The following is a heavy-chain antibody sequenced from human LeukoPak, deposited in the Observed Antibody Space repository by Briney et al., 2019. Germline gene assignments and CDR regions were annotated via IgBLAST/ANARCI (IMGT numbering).Heavy chain of an antibody. CDR3: ARGDTAMALDY. V-gene: IGHV3-33*01. D-gene: IGHD5-18*01. Sequence: GGSLRLSCAASGFTFSSYGMHWVRQAPGKGLEWVAVIWYDGSNKYYGDSVKGRFIISRDNSKNTLYLQMNSLRAEDTAVYYCARGDTAMALDYWGQGTLVTVSS. CDR2: IWYDGSNK. CDR1: GFTFSSYG. J-gene: IGHJ4*02.